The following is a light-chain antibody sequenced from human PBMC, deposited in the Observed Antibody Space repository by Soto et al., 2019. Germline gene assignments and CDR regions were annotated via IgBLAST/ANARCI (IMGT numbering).Light chain of an antibody. CDR1: QGISNS. J-gene: IGKJ4*01. CDR2: AAS. Sequence: DIQMTQSPSSLSASVGDRVTITCRASQGISNSLAWYQQKSGKVPKLLIYAASTLQSGVPSRFSGSGSETYFTLTISSLQPEDVATYYCQEYNSVPLTFGGGTAVEIK. V-gene: IGKV1-27*01. CDR3: QEYNSVPLT.